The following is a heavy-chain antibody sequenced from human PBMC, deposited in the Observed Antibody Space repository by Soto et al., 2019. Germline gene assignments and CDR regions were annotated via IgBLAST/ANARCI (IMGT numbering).Heavy chain of an antibody. Sequence: QVHLVQSGAEVKKSGASVKVSCKGSGYDFTTYDITWMRQAPGQGLEWMAWISAHNGNTDYEQKLQGRVTVTRDTSPSAAYRELRSLTSDDTAVYYCARGRYGDYWGQGALVTVS. J-gene: IGHJ4*02. V-gene: IGHV1-18*01. CDR1: GYDFTTYD. D-gene: IGHD1-1*01. CDR3: ARGRYGDY. CDR2: ISAHNGNT.